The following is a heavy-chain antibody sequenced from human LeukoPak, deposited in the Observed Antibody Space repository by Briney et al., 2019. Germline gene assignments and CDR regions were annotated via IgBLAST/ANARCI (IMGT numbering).Heavy chain of an antibody. V-gene: IGHV4-34*01. Sequence: ASETLSLTCAVYGGSFSGYYWSWIRQPPGKGLEWIGEINHSGSTNYNPSLKSRVTISVDTSKNQFSLKLSSVTAADTAVYYCARSGDQLWFAFDYWGQGTLVTVSS. J-gene: IGHJ4*02. CDR3: ARSGDQLWFAFDY. CDR2: INHSGST. CDR1: GGSFSGYY. D-gene: IGHD5-18*01.